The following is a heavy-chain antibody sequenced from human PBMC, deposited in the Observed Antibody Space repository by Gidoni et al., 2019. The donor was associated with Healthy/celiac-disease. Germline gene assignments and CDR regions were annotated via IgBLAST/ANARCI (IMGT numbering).Heavy chain of an antibody. J-gene: IGHJ6*02. V-gene: IGHV4-61*02. D-gene: IGHD1-7*01. CDR3: AREGLELGPGRDYYYYGMDV. Sequence: QVQLQESGPGLVKPSQTLSLTCTVSGGSSSSGSYYWSWLRQPAGKGLEWIGRIYTSGSTNYNPSLKSRVTISVDTSKNQFSLKLSSVTASDTAVYYCAREGLELGPGRDYYYYGMDVWGQGTTVTVSS. CDR2: IYTSGST. CDR1: GGSSSSGSYY.